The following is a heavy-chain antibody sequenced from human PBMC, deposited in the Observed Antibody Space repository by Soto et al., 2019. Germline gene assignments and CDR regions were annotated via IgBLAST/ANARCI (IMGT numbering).Heavy chain of an antibody. J-gene: IGHJ4*02. CDR3: VRAYLYRTNDY. Sequence: QVQLVESGGGVVQPGRSLRLSCAASGFSFSAYGMHWVRQAPGRGLEWVAVIWSDGSKKYYKYSLKGRFTISRDNSKDTVSLQMDNLIVEDTATYYCVRAYLYRTNDYWGQGTPLIVSS. CDR2: IWSDGSKK. D-gene: IGHD2-2*02. V-gene: IGHV3-33*01. CDR1: GFSFSAYG.